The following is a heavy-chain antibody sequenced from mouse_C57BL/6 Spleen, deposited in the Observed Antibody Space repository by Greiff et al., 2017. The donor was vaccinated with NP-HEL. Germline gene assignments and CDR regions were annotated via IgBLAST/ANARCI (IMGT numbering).Heavy chain of an antibody. J-gene: IGHJ3*01. V-gene: IGHV1-82*01. CDR2: IYPGDGDT. CDR3: ARELDSSAWFAY. CDR1: GYAFSSSW. Sequence: VQLQQSGPELVKPGASVKISCKASGYAFSSSWMNWVKQRPGKGLEWIGRIYPGDGDTNYNGKFKGKATLTADKSSSTAYMQLSSLTSEDSAVYCWARELDSSAWFAYWGQGTLVTVSA. D-gene: IGHD3-2*02.